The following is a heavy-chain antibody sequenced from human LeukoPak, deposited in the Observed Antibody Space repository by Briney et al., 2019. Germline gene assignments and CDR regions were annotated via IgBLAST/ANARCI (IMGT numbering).Heavy chain of an antibody. D-gene: IGHD6-19*01. V-gene: IGHV3-21*01. CDR3: ARDLSYSSGWYHY. CDR2: ISSSSNYI. J-gene: IGHJ4*02. CDR1: GFTFSIYS. Sequence: PGGSLRLPCAATGFTFSIYSMNWVRQAPGKGLEWVSSISSSSNYIFYADSLKGRFTISRDNAKNSLYLQMNSLRAEDTAVYYCARDLSYSSGWYHYWGQGTLVTVSS.